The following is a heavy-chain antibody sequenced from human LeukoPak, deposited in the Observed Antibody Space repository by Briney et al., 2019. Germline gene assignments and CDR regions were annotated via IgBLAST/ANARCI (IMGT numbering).Heavy chain of an antibody. D-gene: IGHD1-26*01. CDR1: GGSISSYY. V-gene: IGHV4-59*01. Sequence: SETLSLTCTVSGGSISSYYWSWIRQPPGKGLEWIGYIYYSGSTNYNPSLKSRVTISVDTSKNQFSLKLSSVTAADTAVYYCAREPPFGAGRGFDYWGQGTLVTVSS. CDR2: IYYSGST. J-gene: IGHJ4*02. CDR3: AREPPFGAGRGFDY.